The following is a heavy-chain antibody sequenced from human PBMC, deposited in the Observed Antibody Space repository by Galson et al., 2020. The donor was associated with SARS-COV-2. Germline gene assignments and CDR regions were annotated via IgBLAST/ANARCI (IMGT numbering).Heavy chain of an antibody. CDR2: IIPIFGTA. D-gene: IGHD1-26*01. CDR1: GGTFSSYA. Sequence: SVKVSCKASGGTFSSYAISWVRQAPGQGLEWMGGIIPIFGTANYAQKFQGRVTITADESTSTAYMELSSLRSEDTAVYYCARGGWSGSYSQFYYYYGMDVWGQGTTVTVSS. V-gene: IGHV1-69*13. J-gene: IGHJ6*02. CDR3: ARGGWSGSYSQFYYYYGMDV.